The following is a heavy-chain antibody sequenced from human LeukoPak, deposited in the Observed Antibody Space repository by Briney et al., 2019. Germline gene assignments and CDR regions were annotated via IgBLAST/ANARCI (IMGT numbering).Heavy chain of an antibody. CDR2: ISAYNGNT. CDR1: GYTFTSYV. V-gene: IGHV1-18*01. Sequence: AAVKVSCKASGYTFTSYVISCVRQAPGQGLGGMGWISAYNGNTNYAQKFQDRVTMTTDTSTSTAYMELRSLRSDDTAVYYCARSYCGGDCYEGFDYWGQGTLVTVSS. J-gene: IGHJ4*02. CDR3: ARSYCGGDCYEGFDY. D-gene: IGHD2-21*02.